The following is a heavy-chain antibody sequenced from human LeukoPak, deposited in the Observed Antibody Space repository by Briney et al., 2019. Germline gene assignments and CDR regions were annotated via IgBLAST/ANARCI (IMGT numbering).Heavy chain of an antibody. CDR2: IYTSGST. CDR3: ARVVGTVTTGGYFDL. D-gene: IGHD4-17*01. Sequence: PSQTLSLTCTVSGGSISSGSYYWSWIRQPAGKGLEWIGRIYTSGSTNYNPSLKSRATISVDTSKNQFSLKLSSVTAADTAVYYCARVVGTVTTGGYFDLWGRGTLVTVSS. CDR1: GGSISSGSYY. J-gene: IGHJ2*01. V-gene: IGHV4-61*02.